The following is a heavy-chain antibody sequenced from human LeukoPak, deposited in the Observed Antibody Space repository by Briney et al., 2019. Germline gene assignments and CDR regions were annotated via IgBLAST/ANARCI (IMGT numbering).Heavy chain of an antibody. V-gene: IGHV1-18*01. CDR3: ARDSEYYYDSSGNFDY. D-gene: IGHD3-22*01. Sequence: ASVKVSCKASGYTFTSYGISWVRQAPGQGLEWMGWISAYNGNTNYAQKPQGRVTMTTDTSTSTAYMELRSLRSDDTAVYYCARDSEYYYDSSGNFDYWGQGTLVTVSS. J-gene: IGHJ4*02. CDR1: GYTFTSYG. CDR2: ISAYNGNT.